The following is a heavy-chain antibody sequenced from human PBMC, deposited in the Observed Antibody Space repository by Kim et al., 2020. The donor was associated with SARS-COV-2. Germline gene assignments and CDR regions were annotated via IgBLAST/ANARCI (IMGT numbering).Heavy chain of an antibody. CDR2: ISYDGSNK. V-gene: IGHV3-30*18. CDR1: GFTFNTYG. J-gene: IGHJ4*02. CDR3: AKSFSGCYFGDDY. D-gene: IGHD1-26*01. Sequence: GGSLRLSCAASGFTFNTYGMHWVRQAPGKGLEWVVVISYDGSNKDYADSVKGRFTISRDNSKNTLYLQMNSLRIEDTAVYYCAKSFSGCYFGDDYWGQGTLVTVSS.